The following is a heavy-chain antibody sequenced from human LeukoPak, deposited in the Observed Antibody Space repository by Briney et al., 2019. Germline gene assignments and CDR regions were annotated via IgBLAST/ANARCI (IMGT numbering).Heavy chain of an antibody. Sequence: GGSLRLSCAASGFTFSSYAMSWVRQAPGKGLEWVSAISGSGGSTYYADSVKGRFTISRDNAKNSPYLQMNSLRAEDTAVYYCARRIAARLYYYYMDVWGKGTTVTVSS. V-gene: IGHV3-23*01. CDR3: ARRIAARLYYYYMDV. CDR1: GFTFSSYA. J-gene: IGHJ6*03. D-gene: IGHD6-6*01. CDR2: ISGSGGST.